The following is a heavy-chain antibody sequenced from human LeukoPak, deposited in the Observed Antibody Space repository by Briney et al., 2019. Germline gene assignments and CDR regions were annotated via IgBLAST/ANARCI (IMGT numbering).Heavy chain of an antibody. CDR1: GGSISSSSSY. D-gene: IGHD3-16*01. J-gene: IGHJ5*02. CDR3: ARHRLYNWFDP. CDR2: IYYSGSS. V-gene: IGHV4-39*01. Sequence: PSETLSLTCSVSGGSISSSSSYWGWIRQPPGKGLEWIGSIYYSGSSFDNPALKSRVTISVDTSKNQFSLKLSSVTAADTAVYYCARHRLYNWFDPWGQGTLVTVSS.